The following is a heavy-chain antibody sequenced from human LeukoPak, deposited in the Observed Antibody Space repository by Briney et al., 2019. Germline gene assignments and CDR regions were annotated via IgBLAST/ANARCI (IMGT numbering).Heavy chain of an antibody. CDR2: IRSKANSYAT. CDR1: GFTFSGSA. CDR3: ARYSVENAFDI. J-gene: IGHJ3*02. V-gene: IGHV3-73*01. Sequence: GGSLRLSCAASGFTFSGSAMHWVRQASGKGLEWVGRIRSKANSYATAYVASVKGRFTISSDDSKNTAYLQINSLETEDTAVYYCARYSVENAFDIWGQGTKVTVSS. D-gene: IGHD4-11*01.